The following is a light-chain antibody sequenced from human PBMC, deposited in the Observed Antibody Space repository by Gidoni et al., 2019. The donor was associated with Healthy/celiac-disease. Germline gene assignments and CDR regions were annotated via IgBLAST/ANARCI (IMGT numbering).Light chain of an antibody. CDR2: EVS. CDR1: SSDVGGYNY. CDR3: SSYTSSSTLEV. V-gene: IGLV2-14*01. J-gene: IGLJ1*01. Sequence: QSALTQPASVSGSPGQSNTIPCTGTSSDVGGYNYVSWYQQHPGKAPKLMIYEVSNRPSGVSTRFSGSKSGNTASLTISGLQAEDEADYYCSSYTSSSTLEVFGTGTKVTVL.